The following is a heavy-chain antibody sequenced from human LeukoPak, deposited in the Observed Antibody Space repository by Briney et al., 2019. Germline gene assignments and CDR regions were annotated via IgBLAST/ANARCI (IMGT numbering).Heavy chain of an antibody. CDR3: AREPGYSGYDYNFDY. CDR1: GGTFSSYA. V-gene: IGHV1-69*04. J-gene: IGHJ4*02. Sequence: ASVKVSCKASGGTFSSYAISWVRQAPGQGLEWMGRINPILGIANYAQKFQGRVTITADKSTSTAYMELSSLRSEDTAVYYCAREPGYSGYDYNFDYWGQGTLVTVSS. D-gene: IGHD5-12*01. CDR2: INPILGIA.